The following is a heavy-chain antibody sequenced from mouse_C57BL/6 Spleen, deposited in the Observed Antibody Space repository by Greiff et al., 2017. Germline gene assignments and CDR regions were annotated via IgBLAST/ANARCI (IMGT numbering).Heavy chain of an antibody. CDR3: AVFSTGSSYFDY. CDR2: INPSSGYT. J-gene: IGHJ2*01. CDR1: GYTFTSYW. D-gene: IGHD4-1*02. Sequence: QVQLKQSGAELAKPGASVKLSCKASGYTFTSYWMHWVKQRPGQGLEWIGYINPSSGYTKYNQKFKDKATLTADKSSSTAYMQLSSLTYEDSAVYYCAVFSTGSSYFDYWGQGTTLTVSS. V-gene: IGHV1-7*01.